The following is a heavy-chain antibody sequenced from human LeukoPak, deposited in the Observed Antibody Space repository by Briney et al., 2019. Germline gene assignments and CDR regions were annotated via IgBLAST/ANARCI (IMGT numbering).Heavy chain of an antibody. J-gene: IGHJ6*02. CDR1: GFTFSSYS. CDR2: ISSSSSYI. CDR3: ARVLPAAYYYGMDV. D-gene: IGHD2-2*01. Sequence: GGSLRLSCAASGFTFSSYSMNWVRQAPGKGLEWVSSISSSSSYIYYADSVKGRFTISRDNAKNSLYLQMNSLRAEDTAVYYCARVLPAAYYYGMDVWGQGTTVTVSS. V-gene: IGHV3-21*01.